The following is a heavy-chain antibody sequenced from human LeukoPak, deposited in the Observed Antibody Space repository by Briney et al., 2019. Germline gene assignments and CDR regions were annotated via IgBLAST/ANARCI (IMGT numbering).Heavy chain of an antibody. V-gene: IGHV4-34*01. CDR2: INHSGST. D-gene: IGHD3-3*01. CDR3: ARASPENDFFDY. J-gene: IGHJ4*02. CDR1: GGSFSGYY. Sequence: SEALSLTCAVYGGSFSGYYWSWIRQPPGKGLEWIGEINHSGSTNYNPSLKSRVTISVDTSKNQFSLKLSSVTAADTAVYYCARASPENDFFDYWGQGTLVTVSS.